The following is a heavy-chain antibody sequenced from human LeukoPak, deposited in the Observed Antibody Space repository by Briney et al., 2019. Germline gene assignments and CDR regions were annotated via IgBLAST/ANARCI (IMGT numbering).Heavy chain of an antibody. CDR1: SYSISSGYY. CDR2: IYHSGST. V-gene: IGHV4-38-2*02. Sequence: SETLSLTCTVSSYSISSGYYWGWIRQPPGKGLEWSGSIYHSGSTYYNPSLKSRVPISIDTSKNQFSLKLNSVTAADTAVYYWARVGDSSGYNLLGYWGQGTLLTVPS. CDR3: ARVGDSSGYNLLGY. J-gene: IGHJ4*02. D-gene: IGHD3-22*01.